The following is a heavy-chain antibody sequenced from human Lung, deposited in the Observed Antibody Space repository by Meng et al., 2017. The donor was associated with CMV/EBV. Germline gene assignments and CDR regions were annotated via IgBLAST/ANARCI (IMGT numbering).Heavy chain of an antibody. Sequence: SXTXSLXCTVSGYSITSGYYWGWIRQPPGKGLEGSGSLYHSGGTYYNPSLKSRVTISVDTSKNHVSLKLSSVTAADTAVYYCARKNLKCGGDCNSAGYFNYGXQEQXVTVSS. CDR1: GYSITSGYY. D-gene: IGHD2-21*01. V-gene: IGHV4-38-2*02. CDR3: ARKNLKCGGDCNSAGYFNY. CDR2: LYHSGGT. J-gene: IGHJ4*02.